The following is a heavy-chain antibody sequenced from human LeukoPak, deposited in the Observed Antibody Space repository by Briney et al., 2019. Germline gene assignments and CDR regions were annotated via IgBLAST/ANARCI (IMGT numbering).Heavy chain of an antibody. CDR3: ARHPGPREPERRSWIYSFAY. Sequence: ASVKVSCKASGYTFTSYGISWVRQAPGQGLEWMGWISAYNGNTNYAQKLQGRVTMTTDTSTSTAYMEMRSLRSDDTAVYDVARHPGPREPERRSWIYSFAYGGQGPLVTVSS. J-gene: IGHJ4*02. D-gene: IGHD6-13*01. CDR1: GYTFTSYG. V-gene: IGHV1-18*01. CDR2: ISAYNGNT.